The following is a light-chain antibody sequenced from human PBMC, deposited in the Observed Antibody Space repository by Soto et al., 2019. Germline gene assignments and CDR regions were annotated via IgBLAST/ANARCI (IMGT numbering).Light chain of an antibody. CDR3: SSYTSTSTLVV. V-gene: IGLV2-14*01. CDR1: SSDIGGYDY. Sequence: QSALTQPASVSGSPGQSITISCTGTSSDIGGYDYVSWYQQYPGKVPKLMIYDVTNRASGVPSRFSASKSGATASLTISGLQAEDEADYYCSSYTSTSTLVVFGGGTKLTVL. J-gene: IGLJ2*01. CDR2: DVT.